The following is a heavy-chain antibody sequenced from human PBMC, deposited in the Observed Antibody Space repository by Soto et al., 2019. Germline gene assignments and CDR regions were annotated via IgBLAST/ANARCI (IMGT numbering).Heavy chain of an antibody. Sequence: SETLSLTCAVYGGSFSGYYWSWIRQPPGKGLESIGEINHSGSTNYNPSLKSRVTISLDTSKNQFSLKLTSVTAADTAVYYCARGFHYYDSSGSYYFDYWGQGTLVTVSS. CDR2: INHSGST. D-gene: IGHD3-22*01. CDR1: GGSFSGYY. CDR3: ARGFHYYDSSGSYYFDY. J-gene: IGHJ4*02. V-gene: IGHV4-34*01.